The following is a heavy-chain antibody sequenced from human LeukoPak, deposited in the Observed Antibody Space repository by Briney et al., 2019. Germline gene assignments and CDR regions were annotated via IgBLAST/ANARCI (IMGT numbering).Heavy chain of an antibody. J-gene: IGHJ4*02. V-gene: IGHV3-23*01. D-gene: IGHD3-10*01. CDR3: ANPNPYGSGRTVTDY. CDR1: GFTFSSYV. Sequence: GGSLRLSCAASGFTFSSYVMSWVRQAPGKGLEWVSGISGSGSTTYYADSVKGRFTISRDNSKNTLYLQMNSLRAEDTAVYYCANPNPYGSGRTVTDYWGQGTQVTVPS. CDR2: ISGSGSTT.